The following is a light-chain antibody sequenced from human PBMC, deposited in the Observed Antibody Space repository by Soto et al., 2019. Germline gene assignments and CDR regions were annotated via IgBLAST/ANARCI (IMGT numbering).Light chain of an antibody. CDR3: HQYGKSPWT. J-gene: IGKJ1*01. CDR1: QSVSTNY. CDR2: GAS. V-gene: IGKV3-20*01. Sequence: EFVLTQSPGTLSLSPGERATLSCRASQSVSTNYLAWYQQKPGQAPRLLIYGASIRATGIPDRFSGSGSGTDFTLTISRLESGDFAVYYCHQYGKSPWTFGQGTKVDIK.